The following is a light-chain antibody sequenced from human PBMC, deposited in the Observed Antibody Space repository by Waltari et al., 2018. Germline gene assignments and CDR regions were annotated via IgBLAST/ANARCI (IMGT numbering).Light chain of an antibody. CDR1: RSDVGDYNS. CDR2: DVN. V-gene: IGLV2-11*01. CDR3: CSYAGTYTYV. J-gene: IGLJ1*01. Sequence: QSALTQPRSVSGSPGQSVTISCTGTRSDVGDYNSVSWYQHHPGKVPKLMIYDVNKRPSGVPDRFSGSKSGSTASLTISGLQVDDEADYYCCSYAGTYTYVFGTGTEVTVL.